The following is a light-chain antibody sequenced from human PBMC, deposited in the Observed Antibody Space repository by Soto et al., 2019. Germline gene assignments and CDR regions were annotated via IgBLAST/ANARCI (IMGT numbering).Light chain of an antibody. CDR3: QQSYTTVYS. Sequence: DIQMTQSPSTLSAFLGERVTITWRASQSIDNWSAWYQQQPGKAPRLLIYDASNLESGVPSRFSGLGSGTDFALTITSLQPDDSATYYCQQSYTTVYSFGQGTKVDIK. CDR1: QSIDNW. V-gene: IGKV1-5*01. J-gene: IGKJ2*01. CDR2: DAS.